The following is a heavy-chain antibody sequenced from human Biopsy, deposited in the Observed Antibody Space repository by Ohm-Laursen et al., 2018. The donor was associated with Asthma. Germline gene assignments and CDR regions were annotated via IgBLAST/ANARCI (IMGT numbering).Heavy chain of an antibody. CDR2: IYYSGTT. CDR1: SGSGGYMRSGNYY. D-gene: IGHD6-13*01. J-gene: IGHJ6*02. Sequence: TLSLTCSLSSGSGGYMRSGNYYWGWIRQPPGKGLEWIGSIYYSGTTYYNPSLESRVTVSADTSKNQFSLKHPSVTAADTAVYYCVRGSSSWHHGPFHYYYGLDVWGQGTTATVSS. V-gene: IGHV4-39*01. CDR3: VRGSSSWHHGPFHYYYGLDV.